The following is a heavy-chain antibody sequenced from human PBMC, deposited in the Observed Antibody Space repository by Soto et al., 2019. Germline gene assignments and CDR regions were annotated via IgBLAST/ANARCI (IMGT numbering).Heavy chain of an antibody. CDR2: INGSGGST. V-gene: IGHV3-23*01. D-gene: IGHD3-16*01. CDR1: GFTFSSCA. CDR3: AKDGRGSYYDY. Sequence: GVLRLSGAASGFTFSSCAMSCVRQAPGKGLEWVSAINGSGGSTYYADSVKGRFTISRDNSKNTLYLQMNSLRAEDTAVYYCAKDGRGSYYDYWGQGTLVTVSS. J-gene: IGHJ4*02.